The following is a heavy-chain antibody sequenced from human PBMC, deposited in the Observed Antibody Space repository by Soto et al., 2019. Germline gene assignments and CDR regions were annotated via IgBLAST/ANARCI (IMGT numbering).Heavy chain of an antibody. CDR3: ARVLLWFGEFSDGTDV. CDR2: INSDGSST. V-gene: IGHV3-74*01. D-gene: IGHD3-10*01. CDR1: GFTFSSYW. Sequence: GGSLRLSCAASGFTFSSYWMHWVRQAPGKGLVWVSRINSDGSSTSYADSVKGRFTISRDNAKNTLYLQMNSLRAEDTAVYYCARVLLWFGEFSDGTDVWGQGTTVTVSS. J-gene: IGHJ6*02.